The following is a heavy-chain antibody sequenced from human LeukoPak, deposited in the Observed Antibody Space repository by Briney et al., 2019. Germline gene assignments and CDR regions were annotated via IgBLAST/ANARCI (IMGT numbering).Heavy chain of an antibody. Sequence: ASVKVSCKASGYSFTSYYMHWVRQAPGQGLEWMGIINPSGGSTSYAQKFQGRVTMTRDMSTSTVYMELSSLRSEDTAVYYCARADSEWLIAWGFDYWGQGTLVTVSS. CDR3: ARADSEWLIAWGFDY. D-gene: IGHD6-19*01. J-gene: IGHJ4*02. CDR1: GYSFTSYY. V-gene: IGHV1-46*01. CDR2: INPSGGST.